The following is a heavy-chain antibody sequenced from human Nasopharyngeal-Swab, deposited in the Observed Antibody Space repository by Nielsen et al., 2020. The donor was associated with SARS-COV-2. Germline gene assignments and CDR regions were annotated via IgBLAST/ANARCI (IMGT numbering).Heavy chain of an antibody. J-gene: IGHJ4*02. CDR2: ISSTGDYI. V-gene: IGHV3-9*01. Sequence: SLKISCAASGFTFDDYAMYWVRQAPGKGLEWVSAISSTGDYIYYAASVKGRFTISRDNAKNSLYLQMNSLRAEDTALYYCAKARRTDTYGYECFDSWGQGTLVTVSS. CDR1: GFTFDDYA. CDR3: AKARRTDTYGYECFDS. D-gene: IGHD5-18*01.